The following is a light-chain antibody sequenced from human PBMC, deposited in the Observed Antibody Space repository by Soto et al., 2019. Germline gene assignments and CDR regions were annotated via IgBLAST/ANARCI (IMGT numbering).Light chain of an antibody. CDR1: SSDVGGYNY. Sequence: QSALTQPASVSGSPRQSITISCTGTSSDVGGYNYVSWYQQHPGKAPKLMIYDVSNRPSGVSNRFSGSKSGNTASLTISGLQAEHEADYYCSSYTSSSTLGVFGGGTKLTVL. V-gene: IGLV2-14*01. J-gene: IGLJ2*01. CDR3: SSYTSSSTLGV. CDR2: DVS.